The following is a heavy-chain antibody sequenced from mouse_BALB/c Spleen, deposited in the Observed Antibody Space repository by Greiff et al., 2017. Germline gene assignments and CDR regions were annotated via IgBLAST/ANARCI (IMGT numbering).Heavy chain of an antibody. D-gene: IGHD2-4*01. CDR1: GFTFSDYY. Sequence: DVMLVESGGGLVKPGGSLKLSCAASGFTFSDYYMYWVRQTPEKRLEWVATISDGGSYTYYPDSVKGRFTISRDNAKNNLYLQMSSLKSEDTAMYYCARADYDGAMDYWGQGTSVTVSS. CDR2: ISDGGSYT. V-gene: IGHV5-4*02. CDR3: ARADYDGAMDY. J-gene: IGHJ4*01.